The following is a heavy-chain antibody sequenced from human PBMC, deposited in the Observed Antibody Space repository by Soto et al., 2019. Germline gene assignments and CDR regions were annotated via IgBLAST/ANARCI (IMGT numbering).Heavy chain of an antibody. D-gene: IGHD6-19*01. V-gene: IGHV3-74*01. J-gene: IGHJ5*02. Sequence: EVQLVESGGGLVHPGGSLRLSCAASGFTFSSYWMHWVRQAPGKGLVWVSRINSDGSSTSYADSVEGRFTISRDNAKTTLYLQMNSMRAEDTAIYYGARDQLRSTGWYPWGQGTLVTVSS. CDR2: INSDGSST. CDR1: GFTFSSYW. CDR3: ARDQLRSTGWYP.